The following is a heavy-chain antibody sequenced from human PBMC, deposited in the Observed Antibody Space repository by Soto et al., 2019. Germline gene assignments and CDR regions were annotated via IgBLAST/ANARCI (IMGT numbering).Heavy chain of an antibody. CDR3: ARDTFRYCSSTRCYTWYFYL. CDR2: ISAYNGNT. V-gene: IGHV1-18*04. CDR1: GYTFTSYG. J-gene: IGHJ2*01. Sequence: QVQLVQSGAEVKKPGASVKVSCKASGYTFTSYGISWVRQAPGQGLEWMGWISAYNGNTNYAQKLQGRVTITTDTSTSTAYMELRSLRSDETAVYYCARDTFRYCSSTRCYTWYFYLWGRGTLVTVSS. D-gene: IGHD2-2*02.